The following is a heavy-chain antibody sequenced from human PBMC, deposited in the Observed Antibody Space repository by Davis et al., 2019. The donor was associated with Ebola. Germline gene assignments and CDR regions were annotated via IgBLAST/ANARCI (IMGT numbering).Heavy chain of an antibody. CDR1: GFTFSSYA. J-gene: IGHJ5*02. Sequence: PGGSLRLSCAASGFTFSSYAMHWVRQAPGKGLEWVAVISYDGSNKYYADSVKGRFTISRDNSKNTLYLQMNSLRAEDTAVYYCARDFRSGGTGWFDPWGQGTLVTVSS. D-gene: IGHD2-15*01. CDR3: ARDFRSGGTGWFDP. CDR2: ISYDGSNK. V-gene: IGHV3-30-3*01.